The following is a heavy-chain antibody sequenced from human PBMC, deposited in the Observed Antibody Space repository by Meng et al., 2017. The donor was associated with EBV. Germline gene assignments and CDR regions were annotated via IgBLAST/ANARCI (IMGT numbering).Heavy chain of an antibody. D-gene: IGHD6-19*01. CDR3: ARVGIAVAGTGDY. CDR1: GYTFTGYY. Sequence: VEVVQSGVGGKKPGASVKVSCKASGYTFTGYYMHWVRQAPGQGLEWMGRINPNSGCTNYAQKFQGRVTMTRDTSISTAYMELSRLRSDDTAVYYCARVGIAVAGTGDYWGQGTLVTVSS. V-gene: IGHV1-2*06. J-gene: IGHJ4*02. CDR2: INPNSGCT.